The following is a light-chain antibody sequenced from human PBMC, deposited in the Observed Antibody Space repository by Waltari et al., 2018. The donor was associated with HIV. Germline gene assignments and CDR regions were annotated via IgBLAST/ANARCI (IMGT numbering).Light chain of an antibody. Sequence: SYMLTQPPSVSVAPGETDRITCEGDNLGSRSLPWYQQKAGQAPVLVIYYDIDRPSGIPERFSGSNSDNTATLTISRVEAGDEADYYCQVWDGDSNHVVFGGGTKLTVL. V-gene: IGLV3-21*04. CDR1: NLGSRS. J-gene: IGLJ2*01. CDR2: YDI. CDR3: QVWDGDSNHVV.